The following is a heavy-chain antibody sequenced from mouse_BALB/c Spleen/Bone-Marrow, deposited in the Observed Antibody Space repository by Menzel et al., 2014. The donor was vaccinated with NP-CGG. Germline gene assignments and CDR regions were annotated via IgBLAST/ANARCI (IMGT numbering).Heavy chain of an antibody. D-gene: IGHD2-14*01. CDR3: ARGYGPWFAY. CDR2: IDPANGNI. Sequence: VQLQPSGAELVKPGASVRLSCTASGFNIKDTYIHWVKQRPEQGLEWFGRIDPANGNIRYDPKFQGKATITSDTSSNTAYLQISSLTSEDAADYYCARGYGPWFAYWGQGTLVTVSA. V-gene: IGHV14-3*02. CDR1: GFNIKDTY. J-gene: IGHJ3*01.